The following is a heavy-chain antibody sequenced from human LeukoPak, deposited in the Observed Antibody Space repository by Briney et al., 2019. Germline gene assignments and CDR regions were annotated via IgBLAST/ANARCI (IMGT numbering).Heavy chain of an antibody. Sequence: QPGRSLRLSCAASGFTFSSYGMHWVRQAPGKGLEWVAVISYDGSNKYYADSVKGRFTISRDNSKNTLYLQMNSLRAEDTAVYYCAKDVHSGYEFDYYYGMDVWGKGTTVTVSS. CDR2: ISYDGSNK. CDR1: GFTFSSYG. J-gene: IGHJ6*04. CDR3: AKDVHSGYEFDYYYGMDV. D-gene: IGHD5-12*01. V-gene: IGHV3-30*18.